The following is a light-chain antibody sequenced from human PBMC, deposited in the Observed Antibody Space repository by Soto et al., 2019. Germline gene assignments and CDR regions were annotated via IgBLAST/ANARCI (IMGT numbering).Light chain of an antibody. J-gene: IGLJ1*01. Sequence: VLTQPPSASGTPGQRVTISCSGSTSNIGSNIVDWYQQVPGTAPKLLIYTNNQRPSGVPDRFSGSRSGTSASLAISGLQSEDEADYYCAAWDDTLNGYVFGTGTKLTVL. CDR1: TSNIGSNI. CDR2: TNN. V-gene: IGLV1-44*01. CDR3: AAWDDTLNGYV.